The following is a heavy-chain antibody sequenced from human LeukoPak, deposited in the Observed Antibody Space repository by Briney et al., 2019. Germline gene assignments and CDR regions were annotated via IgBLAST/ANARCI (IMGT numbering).Heavy chain of an antibody. V-gene: IGHV4-4*02. J-gene: IGHJ4*02. CDR1: GGSISSNNW. CDR3: ARVNINNWHSCDY. Sequence: SGTLSLTCAVSGGSISSNNWWGWVRQPPGKGLEWIGEIYHSGSPNYNPSLKSRVTISVDKSRNHFSLNLSSVSAADTAVYYCARVNINNWHSCDYWGQGTLVTVSS. D-gene: IGHD1-1*01. CDR2: IYHSGSP.